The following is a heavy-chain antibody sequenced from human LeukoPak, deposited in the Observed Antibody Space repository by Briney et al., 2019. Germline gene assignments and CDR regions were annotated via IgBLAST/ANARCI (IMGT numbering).Heavy chain of an antibody. CDR1: GGSFSGYY. J-gene: IGHJ6*04. CDR3: ARDASRAARSWPGV. V-gene: IGHV4-34*01. Sequence: PSETLSLTCAVYGGSFSGYYWSWIRQPPGKGLEWIGEINHSGSTNYNPSLKSRVTMSVDTSKNQFTLKLSSVTAADTAVYYCARDASRAARSWPGVWGKGTTVTVSS. D-gene: IGHD6-6*01. CDR2: INHSGST.